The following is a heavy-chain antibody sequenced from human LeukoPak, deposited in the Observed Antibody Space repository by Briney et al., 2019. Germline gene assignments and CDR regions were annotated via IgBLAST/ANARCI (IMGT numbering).Heavy chain of an antibody. CDR3: ARDSQVRGVSDGFDY. Sequence: GGSLRLSCAASGFTFSSYSMNWVRQAPGKGLEWVSSISSSSSYIYYADSVKGRFTISRDNAKNSLYLQMNSLRAEDTAVYYCARDSQVRGVSDGFDYWGQGTLVTVSS. CDR2: ISSSSSYI. CDR1: GFTFSSYS. V-gene: IGHV3-21*01. J-gene: IGHJ4*02. D-gene: IGHD3-16*01.